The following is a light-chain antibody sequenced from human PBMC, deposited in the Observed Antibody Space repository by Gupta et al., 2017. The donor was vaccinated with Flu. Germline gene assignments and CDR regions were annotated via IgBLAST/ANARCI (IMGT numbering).Light chain of an antibody. CDR1: SLRNYY. V-gene: IGLV3-19*01. J-gene: IGLJ2*01. CDR3: NSRDSTDNHQAV. CDR2: AKN. Sequence: SSELTLDHALSVALGPAHRITCQGYSLRNYYASWYQQKPGQAPVLVIYAKNIRPSGIPDRFSGSSSGNTASLTITGAQAEDEADYYCNSRDSTDNHQAVFGGGTKLTVL.